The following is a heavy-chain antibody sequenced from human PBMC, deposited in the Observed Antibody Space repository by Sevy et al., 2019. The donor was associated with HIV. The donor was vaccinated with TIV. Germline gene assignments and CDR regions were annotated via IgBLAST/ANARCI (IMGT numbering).Heavy chain of an antibody. D-gene: IGHD6-13*01. CDR2: ISYDGSNK. CDR3: ARDQGSGIAAAGSKRNFDYGMDV. CDR1: GFTFSSYA. V-gene: IGHV3-30-3*01. Sequence: GGSLRLSCAASGFTFSSYAMHWVRQAPGKGLEWVAVISYDGSNKYYADSVKGRFTISRDNSKNTLYLQMNSLRAEDTAVYYCARDQGSGIAAAGSKRNFDYGMDVWGQGTTVTVSS. J-gene: IGHJ6*02.